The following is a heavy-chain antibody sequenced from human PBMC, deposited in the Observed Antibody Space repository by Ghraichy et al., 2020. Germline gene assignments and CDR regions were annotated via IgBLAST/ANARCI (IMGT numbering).Heavy chain of an antibody. CDR3: ARDSATAGYFWYFDL. Sequence: SETLSLTCTVSGGSINNYHWSWIRQPPGRGLEWIGFVHYTGGTNYNPSLKSRVTISVDTSKRQFSLRLTSVTAADTAVYYCARDSATAGYFWYFDLWGRGTQVTV. J-gene: IGHJ2*01. V-gene: IGHV4-59*01. CDR2: VHYTGGT. D-gene: IGHD6-25*01. CDR1: GGSINNYH.